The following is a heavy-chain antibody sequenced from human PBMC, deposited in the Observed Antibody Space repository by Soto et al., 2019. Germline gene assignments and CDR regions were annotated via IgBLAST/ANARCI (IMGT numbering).Heavy chain of an antibody. Sequence: GGSLRLSCAASGFTFSSYGMHWVRQAPGKGLEWVAVIWYDGSNTYYADSVKGRFTISRDNAMDTLYLQMNSLRAEDTAVYYCARDLAPYYHGSGNYMDVWGKGTTVTVSS. CDR3: ARDLAPYYHGSGNYMDV. J-gene: IGHJ6*03. CDR1: GFTFSSYG. CDR2: IWYDGSNT. V-gene: IGHV3-33*01. D-gene: IGHD3-10*01.